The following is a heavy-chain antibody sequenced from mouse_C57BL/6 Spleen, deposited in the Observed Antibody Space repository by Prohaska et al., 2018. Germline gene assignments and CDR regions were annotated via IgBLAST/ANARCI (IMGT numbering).Heavy chain of an antibody. D-gene: IGHD2-4*01. CDR2: ISSGSSTI. Sequence: EVQLVESGGGLVKHGGYLKLSCAASGFTFSDYGMHWVRQAPETGLEWVVYISSGSSTIYYADTVKGRFTISRDNAKNTLFLQITSLRSEDTAMYYWARGDYLYYYAMDYWGQGTSVTVSS. V-gene: IGHV5-17*01. CDR3: ARGDYLYYYAMDY. CDR1: GFTFSDYG. J-gene: IGHJ4*01.